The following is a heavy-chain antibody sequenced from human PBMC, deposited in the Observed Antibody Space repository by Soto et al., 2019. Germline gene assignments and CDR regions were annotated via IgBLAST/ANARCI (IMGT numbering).Heavy chain of an antibody. Sequence: GASVKVSCKASGYTFSGFDLHWVRQAAGQGLEWMGRMNPNSGNTGYAQSFQGRVTMTRDTSLSTAYMELSSLRSEDTAVYYCARSIVVVTALDYWGQGTLVTVSS. CDR2: MNPNSGNT. J-gene: IGHJ4*02. V-gene: IGHV1-8*02. D-gene: IGHD2-21*02. CDR3: ARSIVVVTALDY. CDR1: GYTFSGFD.